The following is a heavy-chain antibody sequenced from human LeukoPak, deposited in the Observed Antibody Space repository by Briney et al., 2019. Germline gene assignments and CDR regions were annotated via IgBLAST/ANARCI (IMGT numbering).Heavy chain of an antibody. V-gene: IGHV1-2*02. CDR3: ARGDSSWYYYYYMDV. Sequence: ASVKVCCKASGYTFTGYYMHWVRQAPGQGLGWMGWINPNSGGTNYAQKFQGRVTMTRDTSISTAYMELSRLRSDDTAVYYCARGDSSWYYYYYMDVWGKGTTVTVSS. D-gene: IGHD6-13*01. CDR2: INPNSGGT. J-gene: IGHJ6*03. CDR1: GYTFTGYY.